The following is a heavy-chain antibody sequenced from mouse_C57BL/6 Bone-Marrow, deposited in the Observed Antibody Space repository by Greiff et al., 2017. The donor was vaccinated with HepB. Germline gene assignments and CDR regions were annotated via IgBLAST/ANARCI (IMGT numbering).Heavy chain of an antibody. Sequence: EVQLQQSGTVLARPGASVKMSCKTSGYTFTSYWMHWVKQRPGQGLEWIGAIYPGNSDTSYNQKFKGKAKLTAVTSASTAYMELSSLTNEDSAVYYCTRVPYYGSSYAYAMDYWGQGTSVTVSS. D-gene: IGHD1-1*01. V-gene: IGHV1-5*01. J-gene: IGHJ4*01. CDR3: TRVPYYGSSYAYAMDY. CDR2: IYPGNSDT. CDR1: GYTFTSYW.